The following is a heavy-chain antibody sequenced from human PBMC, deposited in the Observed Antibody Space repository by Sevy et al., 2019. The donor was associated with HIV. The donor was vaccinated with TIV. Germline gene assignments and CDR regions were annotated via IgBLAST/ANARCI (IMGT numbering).Heavy chain of an antibody. Sequence: PGGSLRLSCAGSGFTFSNYGMHWVRQAPGKGLEWVAIIWYDGSNKYYTESVKGRFTISRDNSKNMLYLQMNGLRAEDTAVYYCARDKLQTTGSLGDYYYGLDVWGQGTRVTVSS. CDR3: ARDKLQTTGSLGDYYYGLDV. CDR2: IWYDGSNK. J-gene: IGHJ6*02. D-gene: IGHD3-16*01. CDR1: GFTFSNYG. V-gene: IGHV3-33*01.